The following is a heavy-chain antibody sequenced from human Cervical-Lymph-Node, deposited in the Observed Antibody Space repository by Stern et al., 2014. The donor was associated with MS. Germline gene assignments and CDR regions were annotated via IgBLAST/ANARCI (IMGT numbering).Heavy chain of an antibody. CDR3: AHTTVTFDEAYGLDV. Sequence: ESGPTLVKPTQTLTLTCTCSGFSLNTDGVCVGWIRQPPGKALEWLAVSFWDDDERYSPSLKCRLSITKDTSKNQVVLTMANMDPVDTATYYCAHTTVTFDEAYGLDVWGQGTTVTVSS. CDR2: SFWDDDE. J-gene: IGHJ6*02. D-gene: IGHD4-17*01. CDR1: GFSLNTDGVC. V-gene: IGHV2-5*02.